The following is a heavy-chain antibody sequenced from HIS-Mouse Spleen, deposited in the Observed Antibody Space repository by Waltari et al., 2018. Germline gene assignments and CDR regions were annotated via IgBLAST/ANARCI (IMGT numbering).Heavy chain of an antibody. CDR1: GFTVSSNY. CDR3: AGGVGSSWYYFDY. J-gene: IGHJ4*02. CDR2: ISSGGST. D-gene: IGHD6-13*01. Sequence: EVQLVESGGGLIQPGGSLRLSCAASGFTVSSNYMSWVRQAPGKGLDWVSVISSGGSTYYADSVKGRFTISRDNSKNTLYLQMNSLRAEDTAVYYCAGGVGSSWYYFDYWGQGTLVTVSS. V-gene: IGHV3-53*01.